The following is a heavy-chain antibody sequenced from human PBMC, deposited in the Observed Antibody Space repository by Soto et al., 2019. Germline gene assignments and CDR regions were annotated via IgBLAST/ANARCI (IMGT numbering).Heavy chain of an antibody. V-gene: IGHV4-59*01. CDR1: GVSITTYY. D-gene: IGHD2-15*01. CDR2: ISHTGGT. J-gene: IGHJ6*02. CDR3: ARDTLRGYYGLDV. Sequence: SETLSLTCTVSGVSITTYYWSWIRQSPGKGLEWIGYISHTGGTDYNPSLNSRLTISIDTSKNHFSLRLSPLTAADTAIYYCARDTLRGYYGLDVWGQGAPVTVSS.